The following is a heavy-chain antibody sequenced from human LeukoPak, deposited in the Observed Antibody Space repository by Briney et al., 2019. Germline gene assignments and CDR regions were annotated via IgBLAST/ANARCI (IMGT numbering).Heavy chain of an antibody. V-gene: IGHV4-59*01. Sequence: PSETLSLTCTVSGGSISSYYWSWIRQPPGKGLEWIGYIYYSGSTNYNPSLKSRVTISVDTSKNQFSLKLSSVTAADTAVYYCARGERSGDFWSGYYLNWGQGTLVTVPS. D-gene: IGHD3-3*01. CDR3: ARGERSGDFWSGYYLN. J-gene: IGHJ4*02. CDR2: IYYSGST. CDR1: GGSISSYY.